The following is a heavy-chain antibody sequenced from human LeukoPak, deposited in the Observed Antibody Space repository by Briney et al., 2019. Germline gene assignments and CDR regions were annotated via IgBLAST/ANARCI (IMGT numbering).Heavy chain of an antibody. CDR2: ISSSSSYI. V-gene: IGHV3-21*04. Sequence: PGGSLRLSCAASGFTFSSYSMNWVRQAPGKGLEWVSSISSSSSYIYYADSVKGRFTISRDNAKNSLYLQMNSLRAEDTALYYCARVLRYCSGGNCYSGGLGYMDVWGKGTTVTISS. J-gene: IGHJ6*03. CDR1: GFTFSSYS. D-gene: IGHD2-15*01. CDR3: ARVLRYCSGGNCYSGGLGYMDV.